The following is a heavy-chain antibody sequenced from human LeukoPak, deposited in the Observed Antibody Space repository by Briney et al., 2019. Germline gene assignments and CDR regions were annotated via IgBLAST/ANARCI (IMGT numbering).Heavy chain of an antibody. CDR1: GGSISSSNW. D-gene: IGHD2-2*01. V-gene: IGHV4-4*02. CDR3: ARDCSSTSCYDAFDI. Sequence: PSGTLSLTCAVSGGSISSSNWWSWVRQPPGKGLEWIGVIYHSGSTNYNPSLKSRVTISVDKSKNQFSLKLSSVTAADTAVYYCARDCSSTSCYDAFDIWGQGTMVTVSS. CDR2: IYHSGST. J-gene: IGHJ3*02.